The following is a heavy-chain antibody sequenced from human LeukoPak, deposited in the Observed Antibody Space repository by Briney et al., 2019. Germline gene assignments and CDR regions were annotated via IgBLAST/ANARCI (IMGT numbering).Heavy chain of an antibody. V-gene: IGHV4-38-2*02. J-gene: IGHJ4*02. Sequence: PSETLSLTCTVSGYSISSGYYWGWIRQPPGKGLEWIGSIYHSGSTYYNPSLKSRATISVDTSKNQFSLKLSSVTAADTAVYYCAREYGSHYYGSGSLDYWGQGTLVTVSS. D-gene: IGHD3-10*01. CDR1: GYSISSGYY. CDR2: IYHSGST. CDR3: AREYGSHYYGSGSLDY.